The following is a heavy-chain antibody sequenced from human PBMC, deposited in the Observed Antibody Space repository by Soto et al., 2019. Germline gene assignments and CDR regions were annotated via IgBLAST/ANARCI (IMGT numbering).Heavy chain of an antibody. V-gene: IGHV1-8*01. D-gene: IGHD3-3*01. J-gene: IGHJ3*02. CDR1: GYTFTSYD. CDR2: MNPNSGNT. CDR3: AIGDYDFWSGYPDAFDI. Sequence: QVQLVQSGAEVKKPGASVKVSCKASGYTFTSYDINWVRQATGQGLEWMGWMNPNSGNTGYAQKFQGRVTMTRNTSISTAYMELSSLRSEDTAVYYCAIGDYDFWSGYPDAFDIWGQGTMVTVSS.